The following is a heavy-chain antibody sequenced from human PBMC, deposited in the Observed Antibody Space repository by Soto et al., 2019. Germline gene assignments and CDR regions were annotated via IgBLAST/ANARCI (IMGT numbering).Heavy chain of an antibody. Sequence: QVQLVQSGAEVKKPGASVKLSCKASGYSFTTFGIHWVRQAPGQRPEWMGWTNAGNGNTRSSQRFQGRITNTRDTSANTAYMELRDLRSEDTSVYYCARSSVPPYFSRTSCYSVDYWGKGTLVTVPS. J-gene: IGHJ4*02. CDR3: ARSSVPPYFSRTSCYSVDY. CDR2: TNAGNGNT. V-gene: IGHV1-3*01. CDR1: GYSFTTFG. D-gene: IGHD2-2*01.